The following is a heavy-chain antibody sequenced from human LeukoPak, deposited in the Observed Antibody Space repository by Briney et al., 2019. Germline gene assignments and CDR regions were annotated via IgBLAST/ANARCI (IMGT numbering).Heavy chain of an antibody. Sequence: PGGSLRLSCAASGFTFSSYEMNWVRQAAGKGLEWVSYISSSGSTIYYADSVKGRFTISRDNAKNSLYLQMNSLRAEDTAVYYCARVGYQLLLFDYWGQGTLVTVSS. CDR3: ARVGYQLLLFDY. D-gene: IGHD2-2*01. CDR2: ISSSGSTI. CDR1: GFTFSSYE. V-gene: IGHV3-48*03. J-gene: IGHJ4*02.